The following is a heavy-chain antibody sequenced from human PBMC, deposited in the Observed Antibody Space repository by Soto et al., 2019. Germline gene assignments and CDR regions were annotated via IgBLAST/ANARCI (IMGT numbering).Heavy chain of an antibody. CDR1: GGSISSSSYY. CDR3: ARQLRGYDVLTGYFLGAAFDI. CDR2: IYYSGST. D-gene: IGHD3-9*01. J-gene: IGHJ3*02. V-gene: IGHV4-39*01. Sequence: QLQLQESGPGLVKPSETLSLTCTVSGGSISSSSYYWGWIRQPPGKGLEWIGSIYYSGSTYYNPSLKSRVTISVDTSKNQFSLNLSSVTAGDTAVFYCARQLRGYDVLTGYFLGAAFDIWGQGTMATVSS.